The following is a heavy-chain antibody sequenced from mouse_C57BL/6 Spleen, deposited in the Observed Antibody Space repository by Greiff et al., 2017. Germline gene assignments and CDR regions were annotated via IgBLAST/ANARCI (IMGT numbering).Heavy chain of an antibody. Sequence: VQLQQSGPELVKPGASVKMSCKASGYTFTDYNMHWVKQSHGKSLEWIGYINPNNGGTSYNQKFKGKATLTVNKSSSTAYMELRSLTSEDSAVYYCARGYYYGSSLDYWGQGTTLTVSS. J-gene: IGHJ2*01. CDR3: ARGYYYGSSLDY. CDR2: INPNNGGT. V-gene: IGHV1-22*01. D-gene: IGHD1-1*01. CDR1: GYTFTDYN.